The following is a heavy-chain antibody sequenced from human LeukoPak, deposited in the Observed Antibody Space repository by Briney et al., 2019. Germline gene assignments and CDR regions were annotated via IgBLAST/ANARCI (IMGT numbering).Heavy chain of an antibody. CDR3: AKDPGGSVSWYFDL. V-gene: IGHV3-23*01. D-gene: IGHD2-8*01. CDR2: MSGSDGST. CDR1: GFTFSSYW. Sequence: GGSLRLSCAASGFTFSSYWMSWVRQAPGKGLEWVSDMSGSDGSTYDADSVKGRFTISRDNSKNTLYLQMNSLRAEDTAIYYCAKDPGGSVSWYFDLWGRGTLVTVSS. J-gene: IGHJ2*01.